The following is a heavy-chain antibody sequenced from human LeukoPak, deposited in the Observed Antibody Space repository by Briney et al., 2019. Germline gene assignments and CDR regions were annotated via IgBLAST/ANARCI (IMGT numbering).Heavy chain of an antibody. CDR1: GFTFRSYS. Sequence: PGGSLRLSCTASGFTFRSYSMSWVRQAPGKGLEWISSMSGSSTYIYYGDSVKGRFTISRDNAKNSLYLQMNSLRAEDTALYYCARNTVMPHYYYYYMDVWGKGTTVTVSS. CDR2: MSGSSTYI. J-gene: IGHJ6*03. D-gene: IGHD3-16*01. CDR3: ARNTVMPHYYYYYMDV. V-gene: IGHV3-21*04.